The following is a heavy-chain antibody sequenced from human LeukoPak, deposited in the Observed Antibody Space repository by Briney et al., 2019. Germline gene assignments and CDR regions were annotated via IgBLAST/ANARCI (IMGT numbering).Heavy chain of an antibody. CDR2: VNPGDSDT. CDR1: GYTFTSSY. Sequence: GESLKISCKGSGYTFTSSYIGWVRQMPGKGLEWMGIVNPGDSDTRYSPSFQGQVTISADKSISTAYLQWSSLKASDTAMYYCARHPDCTRTSCYVDYYGMDVWGQGTTVTVSS. CDR3: ARHPDCTRTSCYVDYYGMDV. J-gene: IGHJ6*02. D-gene: IGHD2-2*01. V-gene: IGHV5-51*01.